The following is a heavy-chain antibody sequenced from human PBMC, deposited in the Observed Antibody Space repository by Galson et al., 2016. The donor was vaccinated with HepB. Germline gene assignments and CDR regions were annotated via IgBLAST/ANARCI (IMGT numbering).Heavy chain of an antibody. Sequence: SLRLSCAASGFTFDNYAMHWVRQAPGKGLEWVSGISWNSDNIGYADSVKGRFTISRDNAKNSLYLQMNSLRAEDTAVYHCAKDPSSGWYKYYHGMDVWGQGTTVTVSS. D-gene: IGHD6-19*01. CDR2: ISWNSDNI. CDR1: GFTFDNYA. CDR3: AKDPSSGWYKYYHGMDV. J-gene: IGHJ6*02. V-gene: IGHV3-9*01.